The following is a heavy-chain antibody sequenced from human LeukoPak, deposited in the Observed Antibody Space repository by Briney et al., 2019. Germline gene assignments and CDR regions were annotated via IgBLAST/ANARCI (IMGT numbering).Heavy chain of an antibody. D-gene: IGHD1-1*01. CDR2: ISYDGSNK. CDR1: GFTFSSYA. Sequence: PGGSLRLSCAASGFTFSSYAMHWVRQAPGKGLEWVAVISYDGSNKYYADSVKGRFTISRDNSKNTLYLQMNSLRAEDTAVYYCARDWTVLYYYYGMDVWGQGTTVTVSS. V-gene: IGHV3-30-3*01. J-gene: IGHJ6*02. CDR3: ARDWTVLYYYYGMDV.